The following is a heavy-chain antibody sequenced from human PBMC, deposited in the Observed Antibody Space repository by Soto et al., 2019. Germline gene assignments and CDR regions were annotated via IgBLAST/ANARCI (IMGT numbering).Heavy chain of an antibody. Sequence: SETLSLTCTVSGGSISSGDYYWSWIRQPPGKGLEWIGYIYYSGSTYYNPSLKSRVTISVDTSKNQFSLKLSSVTAADTAVYYCARVRVSRAAGSLTIPHQQNYYYYGMDVWGQGTTVTVSS. D-gene: IGHD6-13*01. V-gene: IGHV4-30-4*02. CDR1: GGSISSGDYY. CDR2: IYYSGST. CDR3: ARVRVSRAAGSLTIPHQQNYYYYGMDV. J-gene: IGHJ6*02.